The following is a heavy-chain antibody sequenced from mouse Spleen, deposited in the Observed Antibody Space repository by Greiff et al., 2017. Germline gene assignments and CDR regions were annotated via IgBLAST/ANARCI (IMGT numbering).Heavy chain of an antibody. Sequence: EVKLMESGGGLVKPGGSLKLSCAASGFTFSSYAMSWVRQTPEKRLEWVATISSGGSYTYYPDSVKGRFTISRDNAKNTLYLQMSSLRSEDTAMYYCARGELRPDYFDYWGQGTTLTVSS. CDR1: GFTFSSYA. V-gene: IGHV5-9-1*01. J-gene: IGHJ2*01. CDR2: ISSGGSYT. CDR3: ARGELRPDYFDY. D-gene: IGHD2-4*01.